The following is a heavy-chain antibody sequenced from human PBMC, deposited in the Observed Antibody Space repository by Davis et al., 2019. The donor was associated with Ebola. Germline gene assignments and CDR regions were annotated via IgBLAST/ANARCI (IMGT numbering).Heavy chain of an antibody. CDR3: ARADSGTYLDSGYYDH. CDR1: GFTFSSYS. CDR2: ITGNSINI. Sequence: GESLKISCAASGFTFSSYSMNWVRQAPGKGLEWLSYITGNSINIYNADSVEGRFTISRDNSKNTLYLQMNSLRPGDTAVYYCARADSGTYLDSGYYDHWGQGTLVTVSS. D-gene: IGHD1-26*01. V-gene: IGHV3-48*01. J-gene: IGHJ4*02.